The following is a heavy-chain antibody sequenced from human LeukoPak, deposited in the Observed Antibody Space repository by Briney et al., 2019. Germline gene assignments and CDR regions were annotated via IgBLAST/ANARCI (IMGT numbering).Heavy chain of an antibody. D-gene: IGHD3-9*01. J-gene: IGHJ4*02. Sequence: GGSLRLSCAASGFTFSSYAMHCVRQAPGKGLEWVAVIWYDGSNKYYADSVKGRFTISRDNSKNTLYLQMNSLRAEDTAVYYCARDGRRYYDILTGYLAYWGQGTLVTVSS. CDR3: ARDGRRYYDILTGYLAY. V-gene: IGHV3-33*08. CDR2: IWYDGSNK. CDR1: GFTFSSYA.